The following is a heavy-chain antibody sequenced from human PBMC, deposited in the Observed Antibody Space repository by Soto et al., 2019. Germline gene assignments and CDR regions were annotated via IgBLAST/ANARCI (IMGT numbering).Heavy chain of an antibody. D-gene: IGHD6-19*01. CDR2: ISGSGAGT. CDR3: AKDTVAGTVNWFDP. CDR1: GFTFSSYA. Sequence: GGSLRLSCAASGFTFSSYAMSWVRQAPGKGLEWVSAISGSGAGTYYADSVKGRFTISRDNSKNTLYLQMNSLRAEDTAVYYCAKDTVAGTVNWFDPWGQGTLVTVSS. J-gene: IGHJ5*02. V-gene: IGHV3-23*01.